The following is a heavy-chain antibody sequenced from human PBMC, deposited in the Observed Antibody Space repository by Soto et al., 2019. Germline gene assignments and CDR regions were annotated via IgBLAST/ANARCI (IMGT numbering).Heavy chain of an antibody. J-gene: IGHJ4*02. V-gene: IGHV3-21*01. D-gene: IGHD5-18*01. Sequence: PGGSLRLSCAASGFTFSSYSMNWVRQAPGKGLEWVSSSSRSSSYIYYADSVKGRFTISRDNAKNSLYLQMNSLRAEDTAVYYCAKSGYSYGYGDYWGQGXLVTGYS. CDR1: GFTFSSYS. CDR2: SSRSSSYI. CDR3: AKSGYSYGYGDY.